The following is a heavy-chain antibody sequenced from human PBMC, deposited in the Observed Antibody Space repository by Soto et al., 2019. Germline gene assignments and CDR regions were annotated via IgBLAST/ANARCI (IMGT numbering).Heavy chain of an antibody. D-gene: IGHD3-22*01. V-gene: IGHV3-49*03. CDR2: IRSKAYGGTT. Sequence: PGGSLRLSCTASGFTFGDYAMSWFRQAPGKGLEWVGFIRSKAYGGTTEYAASVKGRFTISRDDSKSIAYLQMNSLKTEDTAVYYCTRDRERITMIVAPDYWGKGTLVTVSS. J-gene: IGHJ4*02. CDR3: TRDRERITMIVAPDY. CDR1: GFTFGDYA.